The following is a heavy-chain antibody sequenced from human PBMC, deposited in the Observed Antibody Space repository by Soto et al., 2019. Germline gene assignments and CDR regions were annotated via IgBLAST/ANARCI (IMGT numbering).Heavy chain of an antibody. CDR3: AKDRTSYSSGSPDY. CDR2: ISGSGGST. V-gene: IGHV3-23*01. CDR1: GFTFSSYA. J-gene: IGHJ4*02. Sequence: GGSLRLSCAASGFTFSSYAISWVRQAPGEGLEWVSAISGSGGSTYYADSVKGRFTISRDNSKNTLYLQMNSLRAEDTAVYYCAKDRTSYSSGSPDYWGQGTLVTVSS. D-gene: IGHD6-19*01.